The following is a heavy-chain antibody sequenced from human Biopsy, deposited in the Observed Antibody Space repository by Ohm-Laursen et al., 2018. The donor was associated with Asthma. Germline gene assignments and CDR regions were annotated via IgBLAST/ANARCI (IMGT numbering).Heavy chain of an antibody. CDR2: ISYDGSNK. D-gene: IGHD3-9*01. Sequence: SLRLSCAASGFTFSSYGMHWVRQAPGKGLEWVAVISYDGSNKYYADSVKGRFTISRDNSKNTLYLQMNSLRAEDTAVYYCAKAERYFDWYWFDTWGQGPLVTVSS. CDR1: GFTFSSYG. J-gene: IGHJ5*02. CDR3: AKAERYFDWYWFDT. V-gene: IGHV3-30*18.